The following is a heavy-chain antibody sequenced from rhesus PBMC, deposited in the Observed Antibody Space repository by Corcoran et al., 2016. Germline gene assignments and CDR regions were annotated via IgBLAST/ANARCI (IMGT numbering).Heavy chain of an antibody. CDR1: GGSISSSY. CDR3: ARERAGTTLFDY. V-gene: IGHV4-169*02. D-gene: IGHD1-20*01. J-gene: IGHJ4*01. Sequence: QVQLQESGPGLVKPSETLSVTCAVSGGSISSSYWSWPRQAPGKGLEWIGDIYGSGSSTNYNPSLKSRVTLSVDTSKNQFSLKLSSVTAADTAVYYCARERAGTTLFDYWGQGVLVTVSS. CDR2: IYGSGSST.